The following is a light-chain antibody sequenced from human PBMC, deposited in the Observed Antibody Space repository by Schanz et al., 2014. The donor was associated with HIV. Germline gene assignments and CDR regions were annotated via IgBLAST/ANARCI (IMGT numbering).Light chain of an antibody. Sequence: DLQMTQSPSSLSAAVGDRVTITCRAGQSIGTNVNWYQQKPGKAPKVLIYGASKLQSGAPSRFSGSGSGTDFSLSISSLQPDDSATYYCQQSYSSPYTFGQGTKLEI. CDR3: QQSYSSPYT. CDR2: GAS. J-gene: IGKJ2*01. CDR1: QSIGTN. V-gene: IGKV1-39*01.